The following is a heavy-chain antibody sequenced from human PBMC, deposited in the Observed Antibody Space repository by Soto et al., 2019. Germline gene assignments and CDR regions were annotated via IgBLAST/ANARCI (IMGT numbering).Heavy chain of an antibody. CDR2: ITCDGSSK. CDR1: GFTFTNYW. J-gene: IGHJ4*02. CDR3: ARDRTAGIAVALN. Sequence: PGGSLRLSCAASGFTFTNYWMHWVRQAPGKGLEWVAVITCDGSSKSYADSVKGRFTISRDNSKNTLYLQMNSLRAEDTAVYYCARDRTAGIAVALNWGQGTLVTVSS. V-gene: IGHV3-30*03. D-gene: IGHD6-19*01.